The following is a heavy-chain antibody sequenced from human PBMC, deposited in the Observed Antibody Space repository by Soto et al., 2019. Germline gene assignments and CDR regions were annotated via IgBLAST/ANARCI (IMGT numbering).Heavy chain of an antibody. CDR2: ISGSGGST. CDR3: AKGLLYDSRNYYFDF. J-gene: IGHJ4*02. CDR1: GFTFSSYA. V-gene: IGHV3-23*01. D-gene: IGHD3-22*01. Sequence: EVQLLESEGGLVQPGGSLRLSCAASGFTFSSYAMSWVRQAPGKGLEWVSAISGSGGSTYYADSVKGRFAMSRDNSKNTLYVQMNSLRVDDTAVYYCAKGLLYDSRNYYFDFWGQGTLVTVSS.